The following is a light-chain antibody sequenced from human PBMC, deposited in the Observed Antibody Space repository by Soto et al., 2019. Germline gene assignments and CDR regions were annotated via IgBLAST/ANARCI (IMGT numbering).Light chain of an antibody. Sequence: QSALTQPASVSGSPGQSITISCTGTSSDVGSYNLVSWYQHHPGKVPKLMIYEVSKRPSGVSNRFSGSRSGNTASLTISGLQADDEADYYCCSYAGSSTLGVFGTGTKVTVL. V-gene: IGLV2-23*02. CDR2: EVS. CDR1: SSDVGSYNL. CDR3: CSYAGSSTLGV. J-gene: IGLJ1*01.